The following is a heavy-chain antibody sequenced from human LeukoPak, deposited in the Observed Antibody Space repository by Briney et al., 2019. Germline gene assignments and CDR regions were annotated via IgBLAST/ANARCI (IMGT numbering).Heavy chain of an antibody. CDR1: GFTFSSYG. D-gene: IGHD5-18*01. J-gene: IGHJ4*02. CDR3: AKSIQLWLDY. V-gene: IGHV3-30*18. Sequence: GGSLRLSCAASGFTFSSYGMHWVRQAPGKGLEWVAVISYDGSNKYYADSVKGRFTISRDNSKNTLYLQMNSLRAEDTAVYYCAKSIQLWLDYWGQGALVTVSS. CDR2: ISYDGSNK.